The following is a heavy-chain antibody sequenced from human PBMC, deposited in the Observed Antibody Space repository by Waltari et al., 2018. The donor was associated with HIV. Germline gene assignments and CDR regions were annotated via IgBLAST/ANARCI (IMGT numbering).Heavy chain of an antibody. V-gene: IGHV1-46*01. J-gene: IGHJ3*02. Sequence: QVQLVQSGAEVKKPGASVKVSCKASGYTFTNYYIHWGRQAPGQGLEWMARINPSGGSTSHAQKFQGRVTMTRDTSTSTVYMELSSLRSEDTAMYYCARDKAVGIITSVFNMWGQGTMVILSS. CDR2: INPSGGST. CDR3: ARDKAVGIITSVFNM. CDR1: GYTFTNYY. D-gene: IGHD3-3*01.